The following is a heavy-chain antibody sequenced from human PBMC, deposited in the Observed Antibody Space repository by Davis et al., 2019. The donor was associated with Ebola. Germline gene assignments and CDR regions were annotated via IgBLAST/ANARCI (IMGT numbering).Heavy chain of an antibody. Sequence: GESLKISCAASGFTFSSYSMNWVRQAPGKGLEWVSYISSSSSTIYYADSVKGRFTISRDNAKNSLYLQMNSLRDEDTAVYYCARDRRWLQLPYWYFDLWGRGTLVTVSS. CDR2: ISSSSSTI. CDR1: GFTFSSYS. CDR3: ARDRRWLQLPYWYFDL. J-gene: IGHJ2*01. D-gene: IGHD5-24*01. V-gene: IGHV3-48*02.